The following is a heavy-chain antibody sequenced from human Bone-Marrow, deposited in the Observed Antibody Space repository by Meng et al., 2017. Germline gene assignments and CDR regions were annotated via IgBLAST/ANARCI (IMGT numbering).Heavy chain of an antibody. CDR3: AKARRSSGWTENYYGMDV. V-gene: IGHV3-23*01. Sequence: GGSLRLSCAASGFTFNTYTMNWVRQVAGKGLEWVSSIGDSGGRMYYAESVKGRFTISRDNSKNTLYLQMDSLRAEDTALYHCAKARRSSGWTENYYGMDVWGQGTTVTCAS. J-gene: IGHJ6*01. CDR2: IGDSGGRM. CDR1: GFTFNTYT. D-gene: IGHD6-19*01.